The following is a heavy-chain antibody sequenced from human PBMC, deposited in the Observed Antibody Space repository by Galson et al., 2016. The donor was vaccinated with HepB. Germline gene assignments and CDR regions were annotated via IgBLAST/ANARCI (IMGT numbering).Heavy chain of an antibody. CDR1: GFTFSGYN. D-gene: IGHD1-26*01. CDR3: ARGGSRPIDY. Sequence: SLRLSCAASGFTFSGYNMDWVRQAPGKGLEWVSRINTDGSSTSYADSVKGRFTISRDNAKNMLYLQMNSLRAEDTAVYYCARGGSRPIDYWGQGTLVTVSS. CDR2: INTDGSST. V-gene: IGHV3-74*01. J-gene: IGHJ4*02.